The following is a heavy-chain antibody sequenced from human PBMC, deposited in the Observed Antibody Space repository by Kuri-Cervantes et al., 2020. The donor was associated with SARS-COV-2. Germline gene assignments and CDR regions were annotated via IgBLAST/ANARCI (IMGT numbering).Heavy chain of an antibody. CDR3: ARXRVGVHDS. V-gene: IGHV3-30-3*01. CDR1: GFTFSTYA. Sequence: LSLTCAASGFTFSTYAMHWVRQAPGKGLEWVAIISYDGSNKYFADSVKGRFTISRDNSKNTLYLQMNSLRAEDTAMYYCARXRVGVHDSWGQGTLVTVSS. D-gene: IGHD2-21*01. CDR2: ISYDGSNK. J-gene: IGHJ4*02.